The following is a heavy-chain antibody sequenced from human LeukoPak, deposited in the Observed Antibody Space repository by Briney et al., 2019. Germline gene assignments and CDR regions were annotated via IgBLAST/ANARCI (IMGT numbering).Heavy chain of an antibody. CDR2: IYYSGST. Sequence: SGTLSLTCTVSGGSISSGDYYWSWIRQPPGKGLEWIGYIYYSGSTYYNPSLKSRVTISVDTSKNQFSLKLSSVTAADTAVYYCAGRKDYYEFVYWGQGTLVTVSS. CDR3: AGRKDYYEFVY. CDR1: GGSISSGDYY. D-gene: IGHD3-22*01. V-gene: IGHV4-30-4*08. J-gene: IGHJ4*02.